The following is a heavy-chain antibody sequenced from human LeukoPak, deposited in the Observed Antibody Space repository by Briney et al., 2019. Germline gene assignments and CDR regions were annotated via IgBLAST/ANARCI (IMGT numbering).Heavy chain of an antibody. Sequence: PGGSLRLSCAATGFTFSSYAMHWVRQAPGKGLEWVAFIRYDGRNKYYADSVKGRFTISRDNSNNMVYLQMDSLRTDDTALYYCVRRDICTTSSWGAFDIWGQGTLVTVSS. J-gene: IGHJ3*02. CDR1: GFTFSSYA. V-gene: IGHV3-30*02. CDR3: VRRDICTTSSWGAFDI. CDR2: IRYDGRNK. D-gene: IGHD2-2*01.